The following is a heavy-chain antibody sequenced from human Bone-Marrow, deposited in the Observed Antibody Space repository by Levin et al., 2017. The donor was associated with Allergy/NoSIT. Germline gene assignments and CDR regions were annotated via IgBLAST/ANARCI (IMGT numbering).Heavy chain of an antibody. V-gene: IGHV3-49*03. CDR2: IRSKAYGGTT. Sequence: GESLKISCTASGFTFGDYAMSWFRQAPGKGLEWVGFIRSKAYGGTTEYAASVKGRFTISRDDSKSIAYLQMNSLKTEDTAVYYCTREYRYYDYVWGSYRLETDAFDIWGQGTMVTVSS. CDR1: GFTFGDYA. D-gene: IGHD3-16*02. J-gene: IGHJ3*02. CDR3: TREYRYYDYVWGSYRLETDAFDI.